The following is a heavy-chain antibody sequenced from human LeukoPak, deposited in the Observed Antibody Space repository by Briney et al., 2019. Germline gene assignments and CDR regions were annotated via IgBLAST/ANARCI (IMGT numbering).Heavy chain of an antibody. J-gene: IGHJ4*02. CDR1: EFIFSGYW. Sequence: GGSLRLSCAASEFIFSGYWMNWVRQAPGKGLEWVANIKQDGSEKQYVDSVRGRFTISRDNAKNSLYLQMNSLRVEDTAVYYCARDGFVGAADYWGQGTLVTVSS. D-gene: IGHD6-13*01. CDR2: IKQDGSEK. V-gene: IGHV3-7*01. CDR3: ARDGFVGAADY.